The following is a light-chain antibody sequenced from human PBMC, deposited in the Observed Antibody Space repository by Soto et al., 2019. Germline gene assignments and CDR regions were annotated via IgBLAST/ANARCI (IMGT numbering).Light chain of an antibody. J-gene: IGLJ3*02. Sequence: QSVLTQPASLSGSPGQSITFSCTGTSGDVGGYNYVSWYQQFPGKAPKLMMYEVSNRPSGASNRFSGSKSGNTASLTISGLQAEDEADYYCSSYTTRSTWVFGGGTQLTVL. V-gene: IGLV2-14*01. CDR3: SSYTTRSTWV. CDR2: EVS. CDR1: SGDVGGYNY.